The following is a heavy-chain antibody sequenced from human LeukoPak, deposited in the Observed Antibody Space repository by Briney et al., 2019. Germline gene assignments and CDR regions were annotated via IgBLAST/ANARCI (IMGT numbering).Heavy chain of an antibody. CDR3: ARDGVRYSGYGAFDY. J-gene: IGHJ4*02. Sequence: PSETLSLTCTVSGGSISSGGYYWSWIRQHPGKGLEWFGCDYFSGITYYNPSLKSRVTISLDRSKNQFYLEVNSVTAADTAVYFCARDGVRYSGYGAFDYWGQGALVTVSS. D-gene: IGHD5-12*01. CDR1: GGSISSGGYY. V-gene: IGHV4-31*03. CDR2: DYFSGIT.